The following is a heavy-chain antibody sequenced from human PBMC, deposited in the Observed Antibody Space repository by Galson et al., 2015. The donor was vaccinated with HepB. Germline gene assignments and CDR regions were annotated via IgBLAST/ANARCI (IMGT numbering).Heavy chain of an antibody. Sequence: ETLSLTCTVSGGSISSYYWSWIRQPPGKGLEYIGYIYYSGTTDYNPSLKSRVTISIDTSKRQFSLKLASVTAADTAVYSCARVLMRPTALGVIDSWGQGTLVTVSS. D-gene: IGHD1-1*01. V-gene: IGHV4-59*01. CDR3: ARVLMRPTALGVIDS. CDR2: IYYSGTT. J-gene: IGHJ4*02. CDR1: GGSISSYY.